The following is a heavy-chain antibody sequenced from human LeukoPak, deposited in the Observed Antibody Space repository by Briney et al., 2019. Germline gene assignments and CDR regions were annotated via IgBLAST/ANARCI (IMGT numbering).Heavy chain of an antibody. CDR2: IYYSGST. D-gene: IGHD1-7*01. Sequence: PSETLSLTCTVSGGSISSYYWSWLRQPPGKGLEWIGYIYYSGSTNYNPSLKSRVTISVDTSKNQFSLKLSSVTAADTAVYYCAGGTGRTYYYYYMDVWGKGTTVTISS. J-gene: IGHJ6*03. V-gene: IGHV4-59*01. CDR1: GGSISSYY. CDR3: AGGTGRTYYYYYMDV.